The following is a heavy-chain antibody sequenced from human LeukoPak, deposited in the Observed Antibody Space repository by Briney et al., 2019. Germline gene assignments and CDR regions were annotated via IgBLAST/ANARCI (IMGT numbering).Heavy chain of an antibody. D-gene: IGHD3-10*01. V-gene: IGHV1-18*01. CDR1: GYTFSSYG. J-gene: IGHJ4*02. CDR2: ISAYNGNT. CDR3: ARQVDSTMALPDY. Sequence: ASVKVSCKASGYTFSSYGVTWVRQAPGQGLEWRGWISAYNGNTNYAQKLQGRVTMTTDTSTCTAYMELRSLRSDDTAVYYCARQVDSTMALPDYWGQGTLVTVSS.